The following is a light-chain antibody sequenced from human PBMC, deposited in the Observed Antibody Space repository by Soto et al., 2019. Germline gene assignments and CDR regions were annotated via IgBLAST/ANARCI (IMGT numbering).Light chain of an antibody. V-gene: IGKV3D-15*01. CDR3: QQYDSWPLT. CDR2: GAS. CDR1: QSGDSN. J-gene: IGKJ4*01. Sequence: EIVMTQCPGTLSVSTGDGTTLSCRASQSGDSNLAWYQQKPGQAPRLLIYGASTRPTGIADRFSGSGSGTEFTLTISSLQSEDFAVDYCQQYDSWPLTVGGGTKVEIK.